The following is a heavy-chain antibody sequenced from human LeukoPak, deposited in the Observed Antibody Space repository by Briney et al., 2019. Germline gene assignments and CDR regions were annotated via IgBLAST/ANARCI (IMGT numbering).Heavy chain of an antibody. CDR1: GDSVSSNSAA. CDR3: ARAKNMVRGVFPLDY. D-gene: IGHD3-10*01. J-gene: IGHJ4*02. Sequence: SQTLSLTCAISGDSVSSNSAAWNWIRQSPSRGLEWLGRTYYRSKWYNDYAVSVKSRITINPDTSKNQFSLQLNSVTPEDAAVYYCARAKNMVRGVFPLDYWGQGTLVTVSS. CDR2: TYYRSKWYN. V-gene: IGHV6-1*01.